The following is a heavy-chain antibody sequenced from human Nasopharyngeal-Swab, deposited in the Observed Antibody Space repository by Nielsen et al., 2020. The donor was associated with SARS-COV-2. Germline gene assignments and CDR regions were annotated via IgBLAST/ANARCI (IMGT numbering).Heavy chain of an antibody. CDR3: AREAVIVHSDTVTTESSYYYHYYGMDV. V-gene: IGHV3-33*01. D-gene: IGHD4-11*01. CDR1: GFTFSSYG. CDR2: IWYDGSNK. Sequence: GESLKISCAASGFTFSSYGMHWVRQAPGKGLEWVAVIWYDGSNKYYADSVKGRFTISRDNAKNSLYLQMNSLRAEDTAVYYCAREAVIVHSDTVTTESSYYYHYYGMDVWGQGTTVTVSS. J-gene: IGHJ6*02.